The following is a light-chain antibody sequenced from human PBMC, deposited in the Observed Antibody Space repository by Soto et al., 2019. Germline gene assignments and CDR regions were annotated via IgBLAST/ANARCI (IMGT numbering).Light chain of an antibody. Sequence: DIQMTQSPSTLSASVGDRVTSTCRASQSISRWLACYQQKPGKAPKLLIYKASSLESGVASRFSGSASRTEFTLTHNSLQPDHFETYYFKQYNTYTWTFGQVTKMEI. CDR2: KAS. CDR3: KQYNTYTWT. V-gene: IGKV1-5*03. J-gene: IGKJ1*01. CDR1: QSISRW.